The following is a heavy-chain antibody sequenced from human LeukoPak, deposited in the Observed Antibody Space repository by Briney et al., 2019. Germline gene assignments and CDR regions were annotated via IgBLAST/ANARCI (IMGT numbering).Heavy chain of an antibody. Sequence: GGSPRLSCAASGFSLDDYAMHWVRQAPGQGLEWVSSISLDGRKMAYAASVKGRFTISRDNAQNSLYLQMYSLKIDDTAFYYCIKDMGFDLLKDAFDLWGQGMLVTVSS. J-gene: IGHJ3*01. CDR2: ISLDGRKM. V-gene: IGHV3-9*01. CDR1: GFSLDDYA. D-gene: IGHD1-26*01. CDR3: IKDMGFDLLKDAFDL.